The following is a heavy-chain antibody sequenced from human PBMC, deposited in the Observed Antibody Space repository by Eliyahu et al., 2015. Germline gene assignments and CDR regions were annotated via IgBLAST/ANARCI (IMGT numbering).Heavy chain of an antibody. CDR2: SNHNGST. D-gene: IGHD3-10*01. CDR1: GGSFIVYY. J-gene: IGHJ4*02. V-gene: IGHV4-34*01. Sequence: QVQLQQWGAGLLKPSETLSLTCAVXGGSFIVYYGSWXRPTPVKGLELIGESNHNGSTNYNPSLKSRVTISVDTSKNQFSLKLSSVTAADTAVYYCARAYGSGSYYSQDYWGQGTLVTVSS. CDR3: ARAYGSGSYYSQDY.